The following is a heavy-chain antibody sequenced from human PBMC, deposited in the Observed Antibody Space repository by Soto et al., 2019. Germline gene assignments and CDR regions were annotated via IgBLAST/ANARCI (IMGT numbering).Heavy chain of an antibody. V-gene: IGHV3-15*01. CDR3: TTDPDQRFLERPFDY. CDR2: IKSKTDGGIT. J-gene: IGHJ4*02. CDR1: GFTFSYAW. D-gene: IGHD1-1*01. Sequence: EVQLVESGGGLVKPGGSLRLSCAASGFTFSYAWMSWVRQAPGKGLEWVGRIKSKTDGGITDYAAPVKGRFTMSRDDSKNTLYLQMNSLKIEDTAVYYCTTDPDQRFLERPFDYWGQGNLVTVSS.